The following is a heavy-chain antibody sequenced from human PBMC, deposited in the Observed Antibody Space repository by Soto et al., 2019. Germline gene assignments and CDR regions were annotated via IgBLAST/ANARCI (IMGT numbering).Heavy chain of an antibody. D-gene: IGHD1-26*01. J-gene: IGHJ4*02. CDR1: GTSCGTYD. CDR2: IFYSGHL. Sequence: PSETLRLTCAVSGTSCGTYDGLWIRQPPGKGLEWIGYIFYSGHLKYNPSLKSRLTISVDPPKNQISLRLTSVTAADTAVYYCAREGGGYRFDYWGQGALVTVSS. CDR3: AREGGGYRFDY. V-gene: IGHV4-59*01.